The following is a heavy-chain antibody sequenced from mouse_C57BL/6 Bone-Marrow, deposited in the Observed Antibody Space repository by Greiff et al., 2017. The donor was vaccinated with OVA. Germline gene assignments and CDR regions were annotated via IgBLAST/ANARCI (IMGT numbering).Heavy chain of an antibody. CDR2: IDPENGDT. CDR3: TTWGTTVVAPNYFDY. V-gene: IGHV14-4*01. J-gene: IGHJ2*01. Sequence: VQLKESGAELVRPGASVKLSCTASGFNIKDDYMHWVKQRPEQGLEWIGWIDPENGDTESASKFQGKATITVDTSSNTAYLQLSSLTSEDTAVYYCTTWGTTVVAPNYFDYWGQGTTLTVSS. D-gene: IGHD1-1*01. CDR1: GFNIKDDY.